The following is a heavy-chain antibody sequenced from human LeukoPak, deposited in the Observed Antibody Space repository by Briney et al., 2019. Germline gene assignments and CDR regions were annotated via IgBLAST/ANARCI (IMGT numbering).Heavy chain of an antibody. CDR2: IYSGGGT. CDR1: GFTFSRDW. J-gene: IGHJ4*02. V-gene: IGHV3-53*01. CDR3: AISTALPSYFYFDY. Sequence: GGSLRLSCAASGFTFSRDWMHWVRQAPGKGLEWVSVIYSGGGTYYADSVKGRFTISRDNSTNTLYLQMNSLRAGDTAVYYCAISTALPSYFYFDYWGQGTLVTVSS. D-gene: IGHD2/OR15-2a*01.